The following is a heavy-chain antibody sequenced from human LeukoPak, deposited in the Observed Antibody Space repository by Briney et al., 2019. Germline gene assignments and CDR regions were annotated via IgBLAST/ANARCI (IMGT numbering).Heavy chain of an antibody. CDR1: GCSIGSGSYY. CDR2: IYTSGST. CDR3: AREGSRITMVRGVMPYYYYMDV. D-gene: IGHD3-10*01. Sequence: SETLSLTCTVSGCSIGSGSYYWSWIRQPAGKGLEWIGRIYTSGSTNYNPSLKSRVTISVDTSKNQFSLKLSSVTAADTAVYYCAREGSRITMVRGVMPYYYYMDVWGKGTTVTISS. V-gene: IGHV4-61*02. J-gene: IGHJ6*03.